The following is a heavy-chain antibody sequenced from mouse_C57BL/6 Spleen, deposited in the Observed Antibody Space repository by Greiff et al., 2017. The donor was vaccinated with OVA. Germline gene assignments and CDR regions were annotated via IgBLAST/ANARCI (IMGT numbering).Heavy chain of an antibody. V-gene: IGHV1-18*01. CDR3: ARIGYGSSPYDAMDY. CDR2: INPNNGGT. D-gene: IGHD1-1*01. J-gene: IGHJ4*01. CDR1: GYTFTDYN. Sequence: EVQLQQSGPELVKPGASVKIPCKASGYTFTDYNMDWVKQSHGKSLEWIGDINPNNGGTIYNPTFKGKATLTVDKASSTAYMELRSLTSEDTAGYDGARIGYGSSPYDAMDYWGQGASVTVSS.